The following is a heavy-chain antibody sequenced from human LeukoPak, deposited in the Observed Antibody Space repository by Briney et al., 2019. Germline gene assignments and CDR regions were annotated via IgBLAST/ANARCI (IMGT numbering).Heavy chain of an antibody. CDR1: GFTFSASP. V-gene: IGHV3-73*01. CDR3: ARDRIGEDTYDNVFDV. J-gene: IGHJ3*01. CDR2: ITAKHAT. Sequence: GGSLRLSCAASGFTFSASPIHWVRQASGKGLEWVGRITAKHATAYSATVKGRFTISRDDSKYTTYLQMNSLRAEDTAVYYCARDRIGEDTYDNVFDVWGQGTLVAVSS. D-gene: IGHD3-16*01.